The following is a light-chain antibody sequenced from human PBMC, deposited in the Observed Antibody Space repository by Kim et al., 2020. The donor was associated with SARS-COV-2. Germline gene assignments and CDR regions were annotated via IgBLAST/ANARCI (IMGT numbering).Light chain of an antibody. J-gene: IGLJ3*02. V-gene: IGLV1-47*02. CDR2: SNN. CDR3: AAWDDSLSGPV. CDR1: STTNGVII. Sequence: RVRIARFATSTTNGVIIVYFYQHLPGPSPKLPRYSNNHRPSGVPDRFSGSKSGTSASLAISGLRSEDEADYYCAAWDDSLSGPVFGGGTQLTVL.